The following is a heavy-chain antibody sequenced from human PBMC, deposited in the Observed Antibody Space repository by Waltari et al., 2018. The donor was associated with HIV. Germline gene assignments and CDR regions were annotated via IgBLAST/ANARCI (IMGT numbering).Heavy chain of an antibody. D-gene: IGHD2-15*01. J-gene: IGHJ6*02. CDR2: ISSSSSYI. V-gene: IGHV3-21*01. CDR1: GFTFSSYS. Sequence: AASGFTFSSYSMNWVRQAPGKGLEWVSSISSSSSYIYYADSVKGRFTISRDNAKNSLYLQMNSLRAEDTAVYYCARDGNIVVVVAATLTYYYGMDVWGQGTTVTVSS. CDR3: ARDGNIVVVVAATLTYYYGMDV.